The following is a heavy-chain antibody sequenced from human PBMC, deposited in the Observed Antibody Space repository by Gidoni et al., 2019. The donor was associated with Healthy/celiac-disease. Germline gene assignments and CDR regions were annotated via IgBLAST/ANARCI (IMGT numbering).Heavy chain of an antibody. J-gene: IGHJ4*02. CDR2: IYLGDSDT. CDR1: GYTFATYW. Sequence: EVQLVQSRAEVKKPGQSLQISCKGFGYTFATYWIGWVRQKPGKGLEWMGIIYLGDSDTRYNPAFQGQVAISADKSISSAYLLWYSLKASDTAIYYCARLGGGNEWLGYFDSWGQGTLVTVSS. D-gene: IGHD3-10*01. CDR3: ARLGGGNEWLGYFDS. V-gene: IGHV5-51*01.